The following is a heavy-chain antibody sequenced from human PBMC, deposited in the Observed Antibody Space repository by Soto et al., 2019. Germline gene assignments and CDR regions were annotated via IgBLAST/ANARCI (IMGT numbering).Heavy chain of an antibody. CDR3: ARDQIKRGSAGYYYYMDV. CDR2: ISYSGVT. J-gene: IGHJ6*03. V-gene: IGHV4-59*01. CDR1: GGSISGYY. Sequence: SETLSLTCTVSGGSISGYYWSWIRQPPGKGLEWIGYISYSGVTNYNPSLKSRVTISVDTSKNQFSLKLSSVTAVDTALYYFARDQIKRGSAGYYYYMDVWGNGTTVTVSS. D-gene: IGHD5-12*01.